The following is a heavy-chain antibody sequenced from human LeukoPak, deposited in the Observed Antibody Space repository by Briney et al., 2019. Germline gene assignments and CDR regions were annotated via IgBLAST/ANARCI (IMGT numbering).Heavy chain of an antibody. CDR2: IYYSGST. CDR3: ARGRLHYYGSGSRFDY. Sequence: PSETLSLTCTVSGGSISSSSYYWGWIRQPPGKGLEWIGSIYYSGSTYYNPSLKSRVTISVDTSKNQFSLKLSSVTAADTAVYYCARGRLHYYGSGSRFDYWGQGTLVTVSS. V-gene: IGHV4-39*01. J-gene: IGHJ4*02. CDR1: GGSISSSSYY. D-gene: IGHD3-10*01.